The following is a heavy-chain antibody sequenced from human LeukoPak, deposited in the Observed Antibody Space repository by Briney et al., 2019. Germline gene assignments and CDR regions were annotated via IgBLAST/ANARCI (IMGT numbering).Heavy chain of an antibody. V-gene: IGHV3-7*01. CDR2: IKYDGNEE. CDR1: GFTFSSYW. J-gene: IGHJ4*02. Sequence: GGSLRLSCAASGFTFSSYWMRWMRQAPGKGLEWVASIKYDGNEEYYVDSVKGRFTISRDNAKNSLYLQLNSLRVEDTAVYYCKSGGAAPGSFDYWGQGTLVTVSP. D-gene: IGHD1-1*01. CDR3: KSGGAAPGSFDY.